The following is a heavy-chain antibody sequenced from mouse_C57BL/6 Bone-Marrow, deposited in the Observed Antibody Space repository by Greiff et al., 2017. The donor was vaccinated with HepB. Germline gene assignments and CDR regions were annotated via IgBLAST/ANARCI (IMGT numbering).Heavy chain of an antibody. CDR3: AREEESYYYGSSYWYFDV. CDR1: GYTFTSYW. CDR2: IYPGSGST. V-gene: IGHV1-55*01. D-gene: IGHD1-1*01. Sequence: QVQLQQPGAELVKPGASVKMSCKASGYTFTSYWITWVKQRPGQGLEWIGDIYPGSGSTNYNEKFKSKATLTVDTSSSTAYMQLSSLTSEDSAVYDCAREEESYYYGSSYWYFDVWGTGTTVTVSS. J-gene: IGHJ1*03.